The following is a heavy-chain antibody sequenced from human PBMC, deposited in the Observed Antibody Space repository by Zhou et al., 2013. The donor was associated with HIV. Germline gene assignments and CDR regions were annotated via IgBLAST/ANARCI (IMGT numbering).Heavy chain of an antibody. V-gene: IGHV1-46*01. J-gene: IGHJ5*02. CDR1: GYTFSSYY. CDR3: ARDHSTTEWEKPVWWCDP. D-gene: IGHD1-26*01. CDR2: INPSGGST. Sequence: QVQLVQSGAEVKKPGASVKVSCKASGYTFSSYYMHWVRQAPGQGLEWMGIINPSGGSTSYAQKFQGRVTMTRDTSTSTVYMELSGLSSEDTATYYCARDHSTTEWEKPVWWCDPWGQGTLVIVSS.